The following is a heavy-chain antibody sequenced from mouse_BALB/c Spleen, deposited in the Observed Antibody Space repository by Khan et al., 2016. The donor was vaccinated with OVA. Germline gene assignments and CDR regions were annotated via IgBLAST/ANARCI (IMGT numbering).Heavy chain of an antibody. CDR2: IYPGSGNT. CDR3: ARSGIGSFDY. J-gene: IGHJ3*01. CDR1: GYTFTDYY. V-gene: IGHV1-77*01. D-gene: IGHD2-2*01. Sequence: QIQLVQSGAELARPGASVKLSCKASGYTFTDYYINWVKQRPGQGLEWIGEIYPGSGNTYYNEKFKHKATLTADNYSRTAFMQLNSLTSEDSSVYFCARSGIGSFDYWGQGTLLTVSA.